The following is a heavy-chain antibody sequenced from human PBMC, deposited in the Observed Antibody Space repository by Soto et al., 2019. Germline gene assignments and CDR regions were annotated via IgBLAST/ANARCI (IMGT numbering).Heavy chain of an antibody. CDR1: GFTFSNAW. V-gene: IGHV3-15*01. J-gene: IGHJ4*02. CDR2: IKSKTGGGTT. Sequence: EVQLVESGGGLVKPGGSLRLSCAASGFTFSNAWMSWVRQAPGKGLEWVGRIKSKTGGGTTAYAAPVKGRFTISRDDSKNTLYRQMNSLKTEDTAVYYCTTDPPYCGGDCSHPFDYWGQGTLVTVSS. CDR3: TTDPPYCGGDCSHPFDY. D-gene: IGHD2-21*02.